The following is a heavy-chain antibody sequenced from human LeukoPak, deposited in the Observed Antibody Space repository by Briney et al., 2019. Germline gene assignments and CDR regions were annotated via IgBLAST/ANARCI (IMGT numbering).Heavy chain of an antibody. J-gene: IGHJ4*02. V-gene: IGHV3-23*01. Sequence: GGSLRLSCAASGFTFSSYAMTWVRQAPGKGLEWVSSINNGGTDTYYADSVKGRFTISRDNSKNTLYLQINSLSADDTAVYYCAAAVATGRAEHYWGQGSQVAVSS. CDR1: GFTFSSYA. CDR2: INNGGTDT. D-gene: IGHD5-12*01. CDR3: AAAVATGRAEHY.